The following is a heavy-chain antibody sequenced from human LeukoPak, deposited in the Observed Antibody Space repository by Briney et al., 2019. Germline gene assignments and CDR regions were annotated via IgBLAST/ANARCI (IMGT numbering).Heavy chain of an antibody. Sequence: GGSLRLSCAASGFTFSSYSMNWVRQAPGKGLEWVSSISSSSSYIYYADSVKGRFTNSRDNAKNSLYLQMNSLRAEDTAVYYCARDVLMVYAFDYWGQGTLVTVSS. J-gene: IGHJ4*02. CDR3: ARDVLMVYAFDY. CDR2: ISSSSSYI. D-gene: IGHD2-8*01. V-gene: IGHV3-21*01. CDR1: GFTFSSYS.